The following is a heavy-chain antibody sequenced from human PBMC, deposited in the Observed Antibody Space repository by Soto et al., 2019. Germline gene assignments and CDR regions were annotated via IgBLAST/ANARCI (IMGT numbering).Heavy chain of an antibody. CDR2: ISSSSSYI. CDR3: ARTHSSGWDANWFDP. J-gene: IGHJ5*02. CDR1: GFTFSSYS. V-gene: IGHV3-21*01. D-gene: IGHD6-19*01. Sequence: PGGSLRLSCAASGFTFSSYSMNWVRQAPGKGLEWVSSISSSSSYIYYADSVKGRFTISRDNAKNSLYLQMNSLRAEDTAVYYCARTHSSGWDANWFDPWGQGTLVTVSS.